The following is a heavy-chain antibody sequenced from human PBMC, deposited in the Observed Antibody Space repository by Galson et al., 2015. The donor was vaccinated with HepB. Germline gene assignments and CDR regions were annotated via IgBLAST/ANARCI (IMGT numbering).Heavy chain of an antibody. Sequence: SLRLSCAASGFSFSNYWMSWVRQAPGKGLEWVANIKQDGSEQYYVDSVKGRFTISRDNAKNSLYLQMNSLRPEDTAVYYCARDRCSSPSCFFDYWGQGALVTASS. V-gene: IGHV3-7*03. CDR2: IKQDGSEQ. CDR1: GFSFSNYW. CDR3: ARDRCSSPSCFFDY. D-gene: IGHD2-2*01. J-gene: IGHJ4*02.